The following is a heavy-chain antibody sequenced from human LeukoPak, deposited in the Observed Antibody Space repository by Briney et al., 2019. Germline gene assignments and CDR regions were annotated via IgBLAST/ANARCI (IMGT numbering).Heavy chain of an antibody. CDR1: GFTFSSYW. V-gene: IGHV3-74*01. D-gene: IGHD6-13*01. CDR2: INSDGSST. J-gene: IGHJ4*02. CDR3: ARDNSRVTQKKLRYFDY. Sequence: GGSLRLSCAASGFTFSSYWMHWVRQAPEKGLVWVSRINSDGSSTTYADSVKGRFTISRDNAKNTLYLQMNSLRAEDTAVYYCARDNSRVTQKKLRYFDYWGQGTLVTVSS.